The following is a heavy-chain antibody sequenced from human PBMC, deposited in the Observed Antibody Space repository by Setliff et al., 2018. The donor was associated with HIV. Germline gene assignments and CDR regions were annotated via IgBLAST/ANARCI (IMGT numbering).Heavy chain of an antibody. CDR3: ATVGAGGREYYFDD. Sequence: SETLSLTCAVYGGSFSGYYWRWIRQPPGKGLEWIGEINHSGSTNYNPSLKSRVTISVDTSKNQFSLKLSSVTAADTAVYYCATVGAGGREYYFDDWGQGTLVTVSS. V-gene: IGHV4-34*01. D-gene: IGHD1-26*01. CDR1: GGSFSGYY. J-gene: IGHJ4*02. CDR2: INHSGST.